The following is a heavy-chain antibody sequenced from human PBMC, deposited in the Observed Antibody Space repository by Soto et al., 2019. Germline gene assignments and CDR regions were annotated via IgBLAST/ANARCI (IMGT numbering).Heavy chain of an antibody. CDR3: ARQRTTVVTQAYFDH. CDR1: GESISSSSYY. J-gene: IGHJ4*02. V-gene: IGHV4-39*01. D-gene: IGHD2-21*02. Sequence: SETLSLTCIVSGESISSSSYYWGWIRQPPGKGLEWIGSIYYSGRTYYNPSFKSRVTISIDTSKNQFSLKLSSVTATDTAVYYCARQRTTVVTQAYFDHWGQGTQVTVSS. CDR2: IYYSGRT.